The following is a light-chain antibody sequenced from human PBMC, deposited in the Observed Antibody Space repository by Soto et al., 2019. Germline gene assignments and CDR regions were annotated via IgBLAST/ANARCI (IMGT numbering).Light chain of an antibody. J-gene: IGLJ1*01. Sequence: QSVLTQPPSVSGAPGQRVTISCTGNNSNLGAGYDVHWYQQLPGAAPKLVIFGNRNRPSGVPERFSGSKSGTSASLAITGLQAEDEADYYCSSYIGTSTIYVLGTGTQLTVL. CDR3: SSYIGTSTIYV. V-gene: IGLV1-40*01. CDR1: NSNLGAGYD. CDR2: GNR.